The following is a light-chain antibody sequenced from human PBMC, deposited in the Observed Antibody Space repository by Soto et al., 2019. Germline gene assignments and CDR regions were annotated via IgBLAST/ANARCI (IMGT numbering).Light chain of an antibody. V-gene: IGLV2-18*02. J-gene: IGLJ1*01. CDR3: SSYTSSSHYV. Sequence: QSALTQPPSVSGSPGQSVTISCTGTSSDVGSYNRVSWYQQPPGTAPKLMIYEVSNRPSGVPDRFSGSKSGNTDSLTISGRQAEDEADYYCSSYTSSSHYVFGTGTKLTVL. CDR1: SSDVGSYNR. CDR2: EVS.